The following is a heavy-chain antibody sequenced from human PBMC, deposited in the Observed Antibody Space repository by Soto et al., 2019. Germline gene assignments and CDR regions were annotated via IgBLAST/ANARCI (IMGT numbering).Heavy chain of an antibody. J-gene: IGHJ4*02. V-gene: IGHV4-59*01. D-gene: IGHD1-26*01. Sequence: SETLSLTCTVSGGSISSYYWSWIRQPPGKGLEWIGYIYYSGSTNYNPSLKSRVTISVDTSKNQFSLKLSSVTAADTAVYYCARDLVGAKYDWGQGTLVTVSS. CDR2: IYYSGST. CDR3: ARDLVGAKYD. CDR1: GGSISSYY.